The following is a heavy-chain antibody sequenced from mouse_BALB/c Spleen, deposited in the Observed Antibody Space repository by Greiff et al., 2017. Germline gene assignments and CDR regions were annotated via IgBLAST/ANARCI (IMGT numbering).Heavy chain of an antibody. J-gene: IGHJ3*01. V-gene: IGHV1-7*01. D-gene: IGHD2-2*01. Sequence: QVQLKESGAELAKPGASVKMSCKASGYTFTSYWMHWVKQRPGQGLEWIGYINPSTGYTEYNQKFKDKATLTADKSSSTAYMQLSSLTSEDSAVYYCATYGYAFAYWGQGTLVTVSA. CDR3: ATYGYAFAY. CDR1: GYTFTSYW. CDR2: INPSTGYT.